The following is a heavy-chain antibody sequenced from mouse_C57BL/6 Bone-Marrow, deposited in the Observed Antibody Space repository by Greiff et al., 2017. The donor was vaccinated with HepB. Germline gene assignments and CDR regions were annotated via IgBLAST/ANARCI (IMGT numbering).Heavy chain of an antibody. J-gene: IGHJ4*01. V-gene: IGHV14-2*01. D-gene: IGHD2-12*01. CDR1: GFNIKDYY. CDR3: ARKAYDDYAMDY. CDR2: IDPEDGDT. Sequence: EVQLQQSGAELVKPGASVKFSCTASGFNIKDYYMHWVKQRTEQGLEWIGRIDPEDGDTKYAPKFQGKATITAATSSNPAYLQLSSLTSEDTAVYYCARKAYDDYAMDYWGQGTSVTVSS.